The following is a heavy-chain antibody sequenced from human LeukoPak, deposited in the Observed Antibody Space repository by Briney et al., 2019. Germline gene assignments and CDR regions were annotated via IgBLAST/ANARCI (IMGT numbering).Heavy chain of an antibody. CDR1: GFTFSSYA. J-gene: IGHJ4*02. V-gene: IGHV3-30*09. Sequence: GGSLRLSCAASGFTFSSYAMHWVRQAPGKGLEWVAVISYDGINKWYADSVQGRIAISRDNSKNTLYLQMNSLRPEDTAAYYCARDRLLITVAGTVDQWGRGTLVTVSS. D-gene: IGHD6-19*01. CDR3: ARDRLLITVAGTVDQ. CDR2: ISYDGINK.